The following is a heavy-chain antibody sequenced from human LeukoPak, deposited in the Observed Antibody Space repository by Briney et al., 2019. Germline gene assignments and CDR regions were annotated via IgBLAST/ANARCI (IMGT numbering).Heavy chain of an antibody. Sequence: GASVKVSCKASGYTFTSYDINWVRQATGQGLEWMGWMNPNSGNTGYAQKFQGRVTMTRNTSISTAYMELSSLRSEDTAVYYCARGPHNCSGGSCYLSYYYYMDVWGKGTTVTISS. J-gene: IGHJ6*03. D-gene: IGHD2-15*01. V-gene: IGHV1-8*01. CDR1: GYTFTSYD. CDR2: MNPNSGNT. CDR3: ARGPHNCSGGSCYLSYYYYMDV.